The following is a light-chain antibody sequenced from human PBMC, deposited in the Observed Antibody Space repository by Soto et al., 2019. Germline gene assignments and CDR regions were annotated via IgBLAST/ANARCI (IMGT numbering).Light chain of an antibody. J-gene: IGLJ2*01. Sequence: QSVLTQPASVSGSPGQSITISCTGTSSDVGGYNYVSWYQQHPGKAPKLMIYDVSNRPSGVSNRFSASKSGNTASLTISGLQAEDEADYYCSSYTSSSTLVLGGGTQLTVL. V-gene: IGLV2-14*01. CDR2: DVS. CDR3: SSYTSSSTLV. CDR1: SSDVGGYNY.